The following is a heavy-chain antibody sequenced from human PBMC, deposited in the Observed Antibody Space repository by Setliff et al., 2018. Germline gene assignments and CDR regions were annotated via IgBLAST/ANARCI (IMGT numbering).Heavy chain of an antibody. CDR2: IYHNGNT. D-gene: IGHD5-18*01. V-gene: IGHV4-61*01. CDR1: GGSISTTNYF. CDR3: ARDRTAYSYGLDV. J-gene: IGHJ6*02. Sequence: PSETLSLTCTVSGGSISTTNYFWGWIRQPPGGGLEWIGYIYHNGNTNFNPSLKTRVTMSVDTSKNQFALNLRSVTAADSAVYYCARDRTAYSYGLDVWGQGTTVTVSS.